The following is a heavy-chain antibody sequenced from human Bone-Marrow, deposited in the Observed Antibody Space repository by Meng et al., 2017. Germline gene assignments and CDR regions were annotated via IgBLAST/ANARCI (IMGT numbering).Heavy chain of an antibody. CDR1: GGSISSYC. J-gene: IGHJ4*02. Sequence: SDTLSLTCTVSGGSISSYCWSWIRQPPGKGLEWIGSIYNSGSTYYNPSLKSRVTISVDTSKIQFSLKLSSVTAADTAVYYCARVVWFGESYYWGQGTVVTVSS. V-gene: IGHV4-59*12. CDR3: ARVVWFGESYY. CDR2: IYNSGST. D-gene: IGHD3-10*01.